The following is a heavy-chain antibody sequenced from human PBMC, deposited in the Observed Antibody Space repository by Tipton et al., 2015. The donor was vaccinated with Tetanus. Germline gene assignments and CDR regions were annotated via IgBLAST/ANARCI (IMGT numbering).Heavy chain of an antibody. D-gene: IGHD6-13*01. V-gene: IGHV4-34*01. CDR1: GGSLSRYY. CDR3: AREPAATGTSLFDY. J-gene: IGHJ4*02. CDR2: VDDSGST. Sequence: TLSLTCAVYGGSLSRYYWTWIRQPPGKGLEWIGEVDDSGSTNYSPSLKSRVTISLDTSKNEFSLRLGSVTAADTAMYYCAREPAATGTSLFDYWGQGALVTVSS.